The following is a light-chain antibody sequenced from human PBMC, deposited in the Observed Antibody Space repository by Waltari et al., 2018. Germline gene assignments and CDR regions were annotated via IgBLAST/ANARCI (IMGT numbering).Light chain of an antibody. Sequence: VILTQSPATLSLSPGEGATLFCRASQTVSRYLAWYQQKPGQAPRLLIYGASSRATGIPDRFSGSGSGTEFSLTISSLEPEDFAVYYCQKYDNSPHTFGQGTKVEIK. V-gene: IGKV3-20*01. J-gene: IGKJ2*01. CDR1: QTVSRY. CDR2: GAS. CDR3: QKYDNSPHT.